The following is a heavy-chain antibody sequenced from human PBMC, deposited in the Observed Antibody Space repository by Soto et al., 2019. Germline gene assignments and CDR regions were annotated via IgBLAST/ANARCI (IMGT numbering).Heavy chain of an antibody. D-gene: IGHD5-12*01. Sequence: AASVKVSCAACGYTFTSYGISWVRQAPGQGLEWMGWISAYNGNTNYAQKLQGRVTMATDTSTSTAYMELRSLRSDDTAVYYCARETLEQFDSGYDYFDYWGQGTLVTVSS. CDR3: ARETLEQFDSGYDYFDY. V-gene: IGHV1-18*01. J-gene: IGHJ4*02. CDR1: GYTFTSYG. CDR2: ISAYNGNT.